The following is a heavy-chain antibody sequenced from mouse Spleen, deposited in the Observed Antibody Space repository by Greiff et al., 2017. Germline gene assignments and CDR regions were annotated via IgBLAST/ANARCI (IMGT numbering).Heavy chain of an antibody. Sequence: EVKLVESGPGLVKPSQSLSLTCTVTGYSITSDYAWNWIRQFPGNKLEWMGYISYSGSTSYNPSLKSRISITRDTSKNQFFLQLNSVTTEDTATYYCAAFYYYGTSWFAYWGQGTLVTVSA. CDR3: AAFYYYGTSWFAY. CDR2: ISYSGST. J-gene: IGHJ3*01. V-gene: IGHV3-2*02. D-gene: IGHD1-1*01. CDR1: GYSITSDYA.